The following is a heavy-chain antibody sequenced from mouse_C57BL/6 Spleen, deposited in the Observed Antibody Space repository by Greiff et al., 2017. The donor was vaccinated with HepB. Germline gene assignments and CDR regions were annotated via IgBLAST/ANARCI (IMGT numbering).Heavy chain of an antibody. D-gene: IGHD2-14*01. CDR3: ARRYGSAY. CDR1: GYTFTDYY. Sequence: EVQLQQSGPELVKPGASVKISCKASGYTFTDYYMNWVKQSHGKSLEWIGDINPNNGGTSYNQKFKGKATLTVDKSSSTAYMELRSLTSEDSAVYYCARRYGSAYWGQGTLVTVSA. J-gene: IGHJ3*01. V-gene: IGHV1-26*01. CDR2: INPNNGGT.